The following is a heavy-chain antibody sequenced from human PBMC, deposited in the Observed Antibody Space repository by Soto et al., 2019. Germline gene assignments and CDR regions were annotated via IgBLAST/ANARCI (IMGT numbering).Heavy chain of an antibody. V-gene: IGHV3-15*07. Sequence: PGGSLGLSCAASGLSFSNAWMKWVRQAPGKGLEWVGRIKSKTDGGTTDYAAPVKGRFTISRDDSKNTLYLQMNSLKTEDTAVYYCTTRLGYYYDSSGYYYVAFDIWGQGTMVTVSS. CDR2: IKSKTDGGTT. CDR3: TTRLGYYYDSSGYYYVAFDI. J-gene: IGHJ3*02. D-gene: IGHD3-22*01. CDR1: GLSFSNAW.